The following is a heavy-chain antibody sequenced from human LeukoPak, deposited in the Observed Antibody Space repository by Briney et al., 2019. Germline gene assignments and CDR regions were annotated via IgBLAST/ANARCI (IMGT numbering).Heavy chain of an antibody. D-gene: IGHD2-15*01. CDR1: GYSFTSYW. J-gene: IGHJ4*02. CDR2: IYPGDSDT. Sequence: GESLKISCKGSGYSFTSYWIGWVRQMPGKGLEWMGIIYPGDSDTRYSPSFQRQVTISADKSISTAYLQWSSLNASDTAMYYCARHSEVVVAATDFDYWGQGTLVTVSS. CDR3: ARHSEVVVAATDFDY. V-gene: IGHV5-51*01.